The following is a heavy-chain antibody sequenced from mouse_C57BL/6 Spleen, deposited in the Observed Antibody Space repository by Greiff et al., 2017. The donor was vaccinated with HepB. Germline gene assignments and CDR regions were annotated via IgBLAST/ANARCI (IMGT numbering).Heavy chain of an antibody. CDR1: GYTFTSYW. CDR2: IDPSDSYT. CDR3: ARGYYSNYVGFAY. Sequence: QVQLQQPGAELVKPGASVKLSCKASGYTFTSYWMQWVKQRPGQGLEWIGEIDPSDSYTNYNQKFKGKATLTVDTSSSTAYMQLSSLTSEDSAVYYCARGYYSNYVGFAYWGQGTLVTVSA. J-gene: IGHJ3*01. D-gene: IGHD2-5*01. V-gene: IGHV1-50*01.